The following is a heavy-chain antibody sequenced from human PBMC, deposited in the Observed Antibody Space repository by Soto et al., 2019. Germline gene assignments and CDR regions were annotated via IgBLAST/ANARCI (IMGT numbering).Heavy chain of an antibody. CDR3: ARDQGPGSYRYGPLGALIDY. CDR1: GFTFSSYS. J-gene: IGHJ4*02. V-gene: IGHV3-21*01. CDR2: ISSSSSYI. D-gene: IGHD3-16*02. Sequence: GGSLRLSCAASGFTFSSYSMNWVRQAPGKGLEWVSSISSSSSYIYYADSGKGRFTISRGNAKKSLYLKMNSLRAEDTAVYYCARDQGPGSYRYGPLGALIDYWGQGTLVTVSS.